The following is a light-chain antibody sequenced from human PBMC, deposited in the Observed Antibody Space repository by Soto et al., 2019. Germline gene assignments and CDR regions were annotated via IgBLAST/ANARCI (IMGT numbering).Light chain of an antibody. V-gene: IGKV3-20*01. CDR2: GAS. CDR1: QSVSNNY. Sequence: IVLTQSPGTLSLSPGERATLSFRSSQSVSNNYLAWYQQKPGQAPRLLIYGASNRATGIPDRFSGSGSGTDFTLTISRLEPEDFAVYYCQQYGSSSITFGQGTRLEIK. CDR3: QQYGSSSIT. J-gene: IGKJ5*01.